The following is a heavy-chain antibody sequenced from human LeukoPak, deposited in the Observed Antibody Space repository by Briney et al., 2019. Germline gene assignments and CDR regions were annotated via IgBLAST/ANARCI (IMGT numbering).Heavy chain of an antibody. J-gene: IGHJ4*02. CDR3: ARPAVAGLSAGGYDY. CDR2: ICSDGSII. D-gene: IGHD6-19*01. CDR1: GFTFSSYA. Sequence: PGGSLRLSCAASGFTFSSYAMSWVRQAPGEGLGCVSRICSDGSIINYADSVKGRFTISRDNAKNTLYLHMNSPRDEDTAVYYCARPAVAGLSAGGYDYWGQGTLVTVSS. V-gene: IGHV3-74*01.